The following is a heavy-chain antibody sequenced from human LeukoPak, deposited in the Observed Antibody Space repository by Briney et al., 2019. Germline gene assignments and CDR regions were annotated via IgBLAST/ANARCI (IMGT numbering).Heavy chain of an antibody. CDR2: NIPIFGTA. CDR3: ARGNLERTYYDILTGTYGMDV. V-gene: IGHV1-69*13. Sequence: SVKVSCKASGGTFSSYAISWVRQAPGQGLEWMGGNIPIFGTANYAQKFQGRVTITADESTSTAYMELSSLRSEDTAVYYCARGNLERTYYDILTGTYGMDVWGKGTTVTVSS. D-gene: IGHD3-9*01. CDR1: GGTFSSYA. J-gene: IGHJ6*04.